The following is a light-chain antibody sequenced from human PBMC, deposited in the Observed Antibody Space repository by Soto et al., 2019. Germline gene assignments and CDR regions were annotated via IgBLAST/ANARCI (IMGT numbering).Light chain of an antibody. J-gene: IGKJ4*01. CDR3: QKANFFQLT. CDR1: QAMSAW. V-gene: IGKV1-12*01. Sequence: DIQMTQSPSSVSASVGDRVTITCRASQAMSAWLAWYQQKPGKAPKLLIYATSTLQAGVPSRFSGGGSGTEFTLTINNLQPEDLATYYCQKANFFQLTFGEGTKVEIK. CDR2: ATS.